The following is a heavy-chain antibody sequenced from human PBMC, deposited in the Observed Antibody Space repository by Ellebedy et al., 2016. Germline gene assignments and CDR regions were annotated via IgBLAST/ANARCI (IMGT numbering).Heavy chain of an antibody. D-gene: IGHD3-10*01. CDR3: VKDGGFGDSWFDP. J-gene: IGHJ5*02. V-gene: IGHV4-4*07. CDR2: IYAPGST. CDR1: GGSINSYY. Sequence: GSLRLXCTVSGGSINSYYWSWIRQPAGKGLEWIGRIYAPGSTNYNPSLKSRVSMSLDTSKNQFSLKLRSVTAADTAIYYCVKDGGFGDSWFDPWGQGTLVTVSS.